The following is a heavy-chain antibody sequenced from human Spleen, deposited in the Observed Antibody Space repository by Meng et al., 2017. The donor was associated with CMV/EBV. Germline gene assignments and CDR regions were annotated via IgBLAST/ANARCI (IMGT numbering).Heavy chain of an antibody. CDR3: AKDLRDIVVLPAAQV. V-gene: IGHV1-2*06. CDR2: INPDSGYT. J-gene: IGHJ4*02. D-gene: IGHD2-2*01. Sequence: GYTFTAFYIHWVRQAPGQRLEWMGRINPDSGYTGLPQRFQGRVTMTRDTSISTAYLDLSSLRSDDTAVYYCAKDLRDIVVLPAAQVWGQGTLVTVSS. CDR1: GYTFTAFY.